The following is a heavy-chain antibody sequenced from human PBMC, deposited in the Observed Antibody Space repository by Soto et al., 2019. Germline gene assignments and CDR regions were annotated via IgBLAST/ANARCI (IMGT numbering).Heavy chain of an antibody. CDR3: ARGGVDVVATSAFDY. J-gene: IGHJ4*02. CDR2: INPILGTP. V-gene: IGHV1-69*01. Sequence: QVQLVQSGAEVKKPGSSVKVSCKASGATYSTSAISWVRQAPGQGLEWMGGINPILGTPDYAHKFQGRVTITADESTSTVYMELGSLRSEDTALYSCARGGVDVVATSAFDYWGQGTLVTVSS. D-gene: IGHD5-12*01. CDR1: GATYSTSA.